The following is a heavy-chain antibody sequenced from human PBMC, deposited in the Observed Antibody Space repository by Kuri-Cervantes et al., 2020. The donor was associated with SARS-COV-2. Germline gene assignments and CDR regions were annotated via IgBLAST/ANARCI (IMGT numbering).Heavy chain of an antibody. CDR1: GFTFSSYW. V-gene: IGHV3-7*01. CDR3: ARDRSDGALYYYYYMDV. D-gene: IGHD3-16*01. CDR2: IKQDGSEK. Sequence: GESLKISCAASGFTFSSYWMSWVRQAPGKGLEWVANIKQDGSEKYYVDSVKGRFTISRDNSKNTLYLQMNSPRAEDTAVYYCARDRSDGALYYYYYMDVWGKGTTVTVSS. J-gene: IGHJ6*03.